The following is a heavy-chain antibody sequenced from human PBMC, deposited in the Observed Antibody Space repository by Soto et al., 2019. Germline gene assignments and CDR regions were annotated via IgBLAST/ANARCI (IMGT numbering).Heavy chain of an antibody. CDR3: ARESTVTPFDY. J-gene: IGHJ4*02. CDR2: IWYDGSNK. V-gene: IGHV3-33*01. Sequence: GGSLSLSCAASGFTFSSYGMHLVRQAPGKGLEWVAVIWYDGSNKYYADSVKGRFAISRDNSKNTLYLQMNSLRAEDTAVYYCARESTVTPFDYWGQGTLVTVSS. CDR1: GFTFSSYG. D-gene: IGHD4-4*01.